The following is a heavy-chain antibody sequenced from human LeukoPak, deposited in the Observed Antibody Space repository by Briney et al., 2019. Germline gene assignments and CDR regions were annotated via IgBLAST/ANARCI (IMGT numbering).Heavy chain of an antibody. V-gene: IGHV3-23*01. CDR1: GFTLSNYG. Sequence: GGSLRLSCAVSGFTLSNYGMTWVRQAPGKGLEWVAGISGSGGSTNYADSVKGRFTISRDSPKNTLFLQMNSLRAEDTAVYYCARDPLNGALDIWGQGTLVTVSS. J-gene: IGHJ3*02. CDR3: ARDPLNGALDI. CDR2: ISGSGGST.